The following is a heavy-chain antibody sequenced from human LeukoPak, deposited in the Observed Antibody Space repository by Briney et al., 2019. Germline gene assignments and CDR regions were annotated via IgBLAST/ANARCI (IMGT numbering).Heavy chain of an antibody. CDR2: IYYSGST. V-gene: IGHV4-61*01. CDR1: GGSISSSSYY. J-gene: IGHJ4*02. CDR3: ARGNLYYFDY. Sequence: PSETLSLTCTVSGGSISSSSYYWSWIRQPPGKGLEWIGYIYYSGSTNYNPSLKSRVTISVDTSKNQFSLKLSSVTAADTAVYYCARGNLYYFDYWGQGTLVTVSS.